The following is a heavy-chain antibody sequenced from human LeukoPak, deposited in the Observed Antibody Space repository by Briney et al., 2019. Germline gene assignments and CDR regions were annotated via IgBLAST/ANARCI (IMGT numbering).Heavy chain of an antibody. CDR3: ARDLTDIVVVPAATYYYYGMDV. CDR1: GFTFSSYA. J-gene: IGHJ6*02. Sequence: GRSLRLSCAASGFTFSSYAMHWVRQAPGKGLEWVEVISYDGSNKYYADSVKGRFTSSRDNSKNTLYLQMNSLRAEDTAVYYCARDLTDIVVVPAATYYYYGMDVWGQGPRSPSP. D-gene: IGHD2-2*01. CDR2: ISYDGSNK. V-gene: IGHV3-30-3*01.